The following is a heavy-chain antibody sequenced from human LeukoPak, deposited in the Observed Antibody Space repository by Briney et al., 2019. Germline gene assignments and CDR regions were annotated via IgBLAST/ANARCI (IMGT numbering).Heavy chain of an antibody. J-gene: IGHJ4*02. D-gene: IGHD1-1*01. CDR1: GGSISSYY. Sequence: SETLSLTCTVSGGSISSYYWSWIRQPPGKGLEWIGYIYYSGSTNYNPSLKSRVTISVDTSKNQFSLKLSSVTAADTAVYYCARAGKRRFFDYWSQGTLVTVSS. V-gene: IGHV4-59*01. CDR2: IYYSGST. CDR3: ARAGKRRFFDY.